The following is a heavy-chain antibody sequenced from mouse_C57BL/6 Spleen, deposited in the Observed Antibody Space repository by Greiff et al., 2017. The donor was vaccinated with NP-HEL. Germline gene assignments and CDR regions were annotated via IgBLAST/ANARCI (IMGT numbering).Heavy chain of an antibody. CDR2: IDPEDGDT. V-gene: IGHV14-2*01. Sequence: EVQLQQSGAELVKPGASVKLSCTASGFNINDYYMHWVKQSTEQGLEWIGRIDPEDGDTKYYPKFQGKATITVDTSSNTAYLQRSSLTSEDTAVYYCARGATVVVDYWGQGTTLTVSS. CDR1: GFNINDYY. D-gene: IGHD1-1*01. J-gene: IGHJ2*01. CDR3: ARGATVVVDY.